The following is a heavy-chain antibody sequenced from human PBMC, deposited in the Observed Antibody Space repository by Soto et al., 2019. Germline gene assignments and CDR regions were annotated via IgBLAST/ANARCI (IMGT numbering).Heavy chain of an antibody. V-gene: IGHV1-8*01. D-gene: IGHD3-16*02. CDR3: ARAGISPDDAFDI. J-gene: IGHJ3*02. CDR2: MNPDSGNT. Sequence: GSVKVSCKASGYTFTSYDINWVRQATGQGLEWMGWMNPDSGNTGYAQKFQGRVTMTRNTSISTAYMELSSLRSEDTAVYYCARAGISPDDAFDIWGQGTMVTVSS. CDR1: GYTFTSYD.